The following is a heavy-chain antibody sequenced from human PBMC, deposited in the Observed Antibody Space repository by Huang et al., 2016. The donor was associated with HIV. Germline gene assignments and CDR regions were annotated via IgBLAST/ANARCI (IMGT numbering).Heavy chain of an antibody. D-gene: IGHD3-10*01. J-gene: IGHJ4*02. CDR2: IAHSGST. CDR3: ARAPHDGSGSYYY. Sequence: QVQLHQWGAGLLKPSETLSLTCAVYGGSFSGYYWSWIRQPPGKGLGWIGEIAHSGSTNYNPSLKSRVTIAEETSKKQFSLKLSSVTAADTAVYYCARAPHDGSGSYYYWGQGTLVTVSS. V-gene: IGHV4-34*01. CDR1: GGSFSGYY.